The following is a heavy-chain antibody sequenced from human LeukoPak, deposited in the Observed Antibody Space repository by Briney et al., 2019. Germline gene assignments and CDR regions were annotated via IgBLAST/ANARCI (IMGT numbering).Heavy chain of an antibody. D-gene: IGHD2-15*01. V-gene: IGHV1-69*05. CDR2: IIPIFGTA. Sequence: GASVKVSCKASGCTFSSYAISWVRQAPGQGLEWMGRIIPIFGTANYAQKFQGRVTITTDESTSTAYMELSSLRSEDTAVYYCAREERRGGKATPDFDYWGQGTLVTVSS. J-gene: IGHJ4*02. CDR1: GCTFSSYA. CDR3: AREERRGGKATPDFDY.